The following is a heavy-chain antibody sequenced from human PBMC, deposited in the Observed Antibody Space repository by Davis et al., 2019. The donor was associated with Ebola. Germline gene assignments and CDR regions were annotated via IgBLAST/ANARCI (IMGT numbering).Heavy chain of an antibody. CDR3: ARALGYNSGHTGADY. CDR1: GFTFSSYA. D-gene: IGHD6-19*01. Sequence: GESLKISCAASGFTFSSYAMHWVRQAPGKGLEWVAVISYDGSNKYYADSVKGRFTISRDNSKNTLYLQMNSLRAEDTAVYYCARALGYNSGHTGADYWGQGTLVTVSS. CDR2: ISYDGSNK. V-gene: IGHV3-30-3*01. J-gene: IGHJ4*02.